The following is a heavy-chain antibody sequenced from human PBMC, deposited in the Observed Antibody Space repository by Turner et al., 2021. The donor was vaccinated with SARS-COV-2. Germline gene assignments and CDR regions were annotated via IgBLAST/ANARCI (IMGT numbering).Heavy chain of an antibody. V-gene: IGHV3-7*01. CDR2: IKQDGSEK. Sequence: EVQLVESGGGLVQPGGSLILSCAASGFTFSSYCMSWVRQAPGKGLEWVANIKQDGSEKYYVDSVKGRFTISRDNAKNSLYLQMNSLRAEDTAVYYCARDGLHYYDISAYPNLASDYWGQGTLVTVSS. J-gene: IGHJ4*02. D-gene: IGHD3-22*01. CDR1: GFTFSSYC. CDR3: ARDGLHYYDISAYPNLASDY.